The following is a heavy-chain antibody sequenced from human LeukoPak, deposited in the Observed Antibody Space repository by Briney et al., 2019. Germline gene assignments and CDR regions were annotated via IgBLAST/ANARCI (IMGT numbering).Heavy chain of an antibody. V-gene: IGHV3-21*01. CDR1: GFTFSSYS. CDR2: ISSSSSYI. D-gene: IGHD3-9*01. CDR3: ARKKVLRYFDWTPGDY. Sequence: GGSLRLSRAASGFTFSSYSMNWVRQAPGKGLEWVSSISSSSSYIYYADSVKGRFTISRDNAKNSLYLQMNSLRAEDTAVYYCARKKVLRYFDWTPGDYWGQGTLVTVSS. J-gene: IGHJ4*02.